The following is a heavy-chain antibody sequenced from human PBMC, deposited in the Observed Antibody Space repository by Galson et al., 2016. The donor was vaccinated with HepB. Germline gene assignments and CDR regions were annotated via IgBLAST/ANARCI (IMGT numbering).Heavy chain of an antibody. J-gene: IGHJ4*02. V-gene: IGHV3-23*01. CDR1: GFPFSNSC. Sequence: LGLSRSASGFPFSNSCISWVRQAPGRGLGWVSGITRRGEATHYADLVKGRFTISRDNSKNTLYLYMNNLTAGDTAIYYCGKHGGFDYWGQGALVTVSS. CDR3: GKHGGFDY. D-gene: IGHD3-16*01. CDR2: ITRRGEAT.